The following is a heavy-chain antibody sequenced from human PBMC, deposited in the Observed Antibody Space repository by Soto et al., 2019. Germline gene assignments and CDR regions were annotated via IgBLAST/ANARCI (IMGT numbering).Heavy chain of an antibody. D-gene: IGHD3-22*01. CDR1: GGSISSGGYS. J-gene: IGHJ4*02. Sequence: QLQLQESGSGLVKPSQTLSLTCAVSGGSISSGGYSWSWIRQPPGKGLEWIGYIYHSGSTFYNPSLKSRVTISVDRSKNQFSLKLSSVTAADSTVYYCARTVSSAYEDYFDYWGQGTLVTVSS. CDR3: ARTVSSAYEDYFDY. V-gene: IGHV4-30-2*01. CDR2: IYHSGST.